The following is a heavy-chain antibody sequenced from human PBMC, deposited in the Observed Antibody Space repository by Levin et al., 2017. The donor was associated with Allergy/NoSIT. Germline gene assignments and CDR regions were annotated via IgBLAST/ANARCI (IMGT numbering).Heavy chain of an antibody. J-gene: IGHJ4*02. CDR3: AKLTGTPFDY. CDR1: GFTFSSYG. D-gene: IGHD1-20*01. CDR2: ISYDGSNK. Sequence: SCAASGFTFSSYGMHWVRQAPGKGLEWVAVISYDGSNKYYADSVKGRFTISRDNSKNTLYLQMNSLRAEDTAVYYCAKLTGTPFDYWGQGTLVTVSS. V-gene: IGHV3-30*18.